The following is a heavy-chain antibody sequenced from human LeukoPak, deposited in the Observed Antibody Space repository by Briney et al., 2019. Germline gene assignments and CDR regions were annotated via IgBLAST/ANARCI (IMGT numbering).Heavy chain of an antibody. Sequence: SETLSLTCTVSGGSISSYYWSWIRQPPGKGLEWIGYIYYSGSTNHNPSLKSRVTVSVDTSKNQFSLKLSSVTAADTAVYYCARGGLRYFDWFNYWGQGTLVTVSS. CDR3: ARGGLRYFDWFNY. D-gene: IGHD3-9*01. CDR1: GGSISSYY. J-gene: IGHJ5*01. CDR2: IYYSGST. V-gene: IGHV4-59*01.